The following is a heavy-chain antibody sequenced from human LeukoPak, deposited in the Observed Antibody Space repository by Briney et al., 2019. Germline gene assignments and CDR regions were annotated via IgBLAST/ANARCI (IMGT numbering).Heavy chain of an antibody. CDR2: IRSKAFGGTT. J-gene: IGHJ4*02. CDR1: GFTFGDYA. D-gene: IGHD6-19*01. CDR3: SRDGGIAVAGSYYFEY. Sequence: AGGSLRLSCTASGFTFGDYAMSWVRQAPGKGLEWVGFIRSKAFGGTTEYAASVKGRFTISRDDSKTIAYLQMNSLKTEDTAVYYCSRDGGIAVAGSYYFEYWGQGTLVTVSS. V-gene: IGHV3-49*04.